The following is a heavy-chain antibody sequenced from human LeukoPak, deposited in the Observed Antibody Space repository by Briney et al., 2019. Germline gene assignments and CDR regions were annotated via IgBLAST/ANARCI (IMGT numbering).Heavy chain of an antibody. CDR3: ARVSPDYSNYVYYYYYYMDV. J-gene: IGHJ6*03. CDR1: GGSFSGYY. CDR2: INHSGST. D-gene: IGHD4-11*01. V-gene: IGHV4-34*01. Sequence: SETLSLTCAVYGGSFSGYYWSWIRQPPGKGLEWIGEINHSGSTNYNPSLKSRVTISVDTSKNQFSLKLSSVTAADTAVYYCARVSPDYSNYVYYYYYYMDVWGKGTTVTVSS.